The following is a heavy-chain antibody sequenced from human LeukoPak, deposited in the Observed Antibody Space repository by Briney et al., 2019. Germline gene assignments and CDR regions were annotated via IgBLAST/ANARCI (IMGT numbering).Heavy chain of an antibody. CDR1: GGSIFSTNW. D-gene: IGHD3-22*01. V-gene: IGHV4-4*02. CDR2: INHSGST. Sequence: SETLSLTCAVSGGSIFSTNWWSWVRQPPGKGLEWIGEINHSGSTNYNPSLKSRVTITVDTSKNQFSLKLSSVTAADTAVYYCARLRYYYDSSGYHLARIFDYWGQGTLVTVSS. J-gene: IGHJ4*02. CDR3: ARLRYYYDSSGYHLARIFDY.